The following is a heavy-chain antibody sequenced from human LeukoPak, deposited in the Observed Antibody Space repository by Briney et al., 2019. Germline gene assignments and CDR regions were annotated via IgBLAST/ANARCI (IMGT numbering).Heavy chain of an antibody. V-gene: IGHV1-18*01. CDR2: ISACNGNT. D-gene: IGHD6-19*01. Sequence: ASVKVSCKASGYTFTSYGISWVRQAPGQGLEWMGWISACNGNTNYAQKLQGRVTMTTDTSTSTAYMELSSLRSEDTAVYYCARLYSSGHYSRPFYFYYYYMDVWGKGTTVTISS. CDR3: ARLYSSGHYSRPFYFYYYYMDV. J-gene: IGHJ6*03. CDR1: GYTFTSYG.